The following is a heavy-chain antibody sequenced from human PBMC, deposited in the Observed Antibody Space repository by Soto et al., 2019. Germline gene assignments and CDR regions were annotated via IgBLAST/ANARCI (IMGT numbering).Heavy chain of an antibody. CDR1: GYTFTGYY. CDR3: ARSVATRVARPEY. D-gene: IGHD6-6*01. Sequence: HVQLVQSWAEVKKPVASMKVSCKDSGYTFTGYYMHWVRQAPGHGLEWMGGINPNNGCTKCAQKFQERLTLTRDKSIRTAYMELSWLTSADTAVYYCARSVATRVARPEYCCQGTLVTGSS. V-gene: IGHV1-2*02. J-gene: IGHJ4*02. CDR2: INPNNGCT.